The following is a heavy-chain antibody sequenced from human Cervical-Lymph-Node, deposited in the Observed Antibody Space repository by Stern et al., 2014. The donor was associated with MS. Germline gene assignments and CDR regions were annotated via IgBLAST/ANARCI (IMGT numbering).Heavy chain of an antibody. Sequence: VQLVQSGAEVKKPGASVKVSCKTSGYTFSKYGISWVRQAPGQGLEWMGWSSGHNDDTNYVEKFQGRVTMTTDTSTSTAYLELRSLRSDDTAVYYCARDPHIAVAGTGGGFDPWGRGTLVIVSS. CDR2: SSGHNDDT. CDR1: GYTFSKYG. CDR3: ARDPHIAVAGTGGGFDP. D-gene: IGHD6-19*01. V-gene: IGHV1-18*01. J-gene: IGHJ5*02.